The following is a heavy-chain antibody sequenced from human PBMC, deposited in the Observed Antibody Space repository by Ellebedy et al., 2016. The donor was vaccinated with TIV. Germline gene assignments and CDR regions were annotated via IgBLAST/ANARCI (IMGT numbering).Heavy chain of an antibody. J-gene: IGHJ6*02. CDR1: GFTFSSYV. CDR3: AKARGSSVIDYNYYGMDV. D-gene: IGHD2-21*01. CDR2: ISAGGGST. V-gene: IGHV3-23*01. Sequence: GESLKISXAASGFTFSSYVMSWVRQAPGKGLEWVSGISAGGGSTHYADSVKGRFTISRDNSENTLYLQMNSLRAEDTAVYYCAKARGSSVIDYNYYGMDVWGQGTTVTVSS.